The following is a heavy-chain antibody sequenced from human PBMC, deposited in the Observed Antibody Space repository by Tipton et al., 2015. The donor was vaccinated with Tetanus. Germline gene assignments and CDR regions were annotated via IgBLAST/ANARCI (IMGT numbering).Heavy chain of an antibody. CDR2: IYPGDSDT. D-gene: IGHD2-8*01. Sequence: VQLVQSGGEVKKPGESLKISCKGSGYIFTNYWIGWVRQKPGKGLEWMGIIYPGDSDTRYSSSFQGQVAISVDKSINTAYLQWSSLKASGTSVFYCARAHCTDGVCNFDFWGQGALVTVAS. V-gene: IGHV5-51*01. CDR3: ARAHCTDGVCNFDF. CDR1: GYIFTNYW. J-gene: IGHJ4*02.